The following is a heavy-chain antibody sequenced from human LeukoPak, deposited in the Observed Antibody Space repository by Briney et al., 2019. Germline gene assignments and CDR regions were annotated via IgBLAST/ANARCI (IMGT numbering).Heavy chain of an antibody. V-gene: IGHV3-23*01. J-gene: IGHJ4*02. CDR2: ISDSGGST. CDR1: GFTFSRYA. CDR3: AKGEEPYHDIDY. Sequence: VGSLLLSCAASGFTFSRYAMNWVRQAPGKGLEWVSVISDSGGSTYYADSVKGQFTISRDNSKNTLYLLMNSLRAEDTAVYYCAKGEEPYHDIDYWGQGTLLPVSS. D-gene: IGHD1-14*01.